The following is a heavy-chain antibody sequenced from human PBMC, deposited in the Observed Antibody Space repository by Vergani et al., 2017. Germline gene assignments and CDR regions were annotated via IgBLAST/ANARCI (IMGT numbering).Heavy chain of an antibody. CDR3: AKRQTVTTGGMEV. CDR1: GYTFTDHY. CDR2: VDPEDGET. V-gene: IGHV1-69-2*01. D-gene: IGHD4-17*01. Sequence: EVQLVQSGAEVKKPGATMKISCKVSGYTFTDHYMHWVKQAPGKGLEWMGLVDPEDGETIYAEKFKGRVTIAAGTSTDTAHFELSSLRSADTAVYYCAKRQTVTTGGMEVWGQGTAVIVSS. J-gene: IGHJ6*02.